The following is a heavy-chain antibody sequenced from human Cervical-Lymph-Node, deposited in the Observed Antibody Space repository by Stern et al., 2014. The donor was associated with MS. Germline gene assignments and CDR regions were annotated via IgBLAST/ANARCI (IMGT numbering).Heavy chain of an antibody. CDR3: ATDLMITVTTIEY. CDR1: GFTFSDYS. D-gene: IGHD4-17*01. CDR2: ISSTGTYI. Sequence: VQLVQSGGGLVKPGGSLRLSCVASGFTFSDYSVNWVRQAPGKGLEWVSSISSTGTYIYYADSVKGRFTISRDNAKNSLYLQMNSLRAEDTAVYYCATDLMITVTTIEYWGQGALVTVSS. V-gene: IGHV3-21*01. J-gene: IGHJ4*02.